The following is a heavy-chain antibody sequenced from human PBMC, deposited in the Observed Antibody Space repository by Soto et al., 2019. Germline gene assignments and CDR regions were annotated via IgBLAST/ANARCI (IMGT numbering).Heavy chain of an antibody. D-gene: IGHD3-10*01. J-gene: IGHJ6*02. V-gene: IGHV5-51*01. CDR3: AGSLWFGEYYYGMDV. CDR1: GYSFTSYW. Sequence: GESLKISCKGSGYSFTSYWIGWVRQVPGKGLEWMGIIYPGDSDTRYSPSFQGQVTISADKSISTAYLQWSSLKASDTAMYYCAGSLWFGEYYYGMDVWGQGTTVTVSS. CDR2: IYPGDSDT.